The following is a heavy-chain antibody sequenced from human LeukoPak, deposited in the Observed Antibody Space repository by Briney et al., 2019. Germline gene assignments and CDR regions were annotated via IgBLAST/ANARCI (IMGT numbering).Heavy chain of an antibody. J-gene: IGHJ3*02. V-gene: IGHV6-1*01. Sequence: SQTLSLTCAISGDSVSTNNAAWNWIRQSPSRGLEWLGRTYYRSQWYNDYSVSVRSRTTINSDTSKNPFSLQLNSVTPEDTAVYYCAREHQDAFDIWGQGTMVTVSS. CDR2: TYYRSQWYN. CDR3: AREHQDAFDI. CDR1: GDSVSTNNAA.